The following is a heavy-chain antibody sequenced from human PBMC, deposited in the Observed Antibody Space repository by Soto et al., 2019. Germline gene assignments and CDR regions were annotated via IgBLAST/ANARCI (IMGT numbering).Heavy chain of an antibody. D-gene: IGHD2-2*01. V-gene: IGHV1-2*04. Sequence: ASVKVSCKASGYTFTGYYMHWVRQAPGQGLEWMGWINPNSGGTNYAQKFQGWVTMTRDTSISTAYMELSRLRSDDTAVYYCARSRTGGDIVVVPDGVWGQGTLVTVSS. J-gene: IGHJ4*02. CDR3: ARSRTGGDIVVVPDGV. CDR1: GYTFTGYY. CDR2: INPNSGGT.